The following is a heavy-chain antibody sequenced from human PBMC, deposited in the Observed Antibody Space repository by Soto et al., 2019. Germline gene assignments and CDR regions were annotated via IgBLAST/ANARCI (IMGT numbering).Heavy chain of an antibody. CDR1: GGSISSSSYY. CDR3: ARLRTITGGFYSMDV. V-gene: IGHV4-39*01. Sequence: SETLSLTCTVSGGSISSSSYYWGWIRQPPGKGLEWIGSIYYSGSTYYNPSLKSRVTISVDTSKNQFSLKLSSVTAADTAVYYCARLRTITGGFYSMDVWGQGTTVTVSS. CDR2: IYYSGST. D-gene: IGHD5-12*01. J-gene: IGHJ6*02.